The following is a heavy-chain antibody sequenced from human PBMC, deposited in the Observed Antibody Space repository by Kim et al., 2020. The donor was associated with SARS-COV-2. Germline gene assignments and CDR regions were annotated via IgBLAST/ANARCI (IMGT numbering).Heavy chain of an antibody. CDR3: ARGGRRVATIRGPRQPEYFQH. D-gene: IGHD5-12*01. V-gene: IGHV3-33*01. CDR2: IWYDGSNK. CDR1: GFTFSSYG. Sequence: GGSLRLSCAASGFTFSSYGMHWVRQAPGKGLEWVAVIWYDGSNKYYADSVKGRFTISRDNSKNTLYLQMNSLRAEDTAVYYCARGGRRVATIRGPRQPEYFQHWGQGTLVTVSS. J-gene: IGHJ1*01.